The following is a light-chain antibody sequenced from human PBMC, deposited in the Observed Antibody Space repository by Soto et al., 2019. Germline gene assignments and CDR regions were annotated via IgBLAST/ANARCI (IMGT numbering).Light chain of an antibody. CDR2: GAS. CDR3: QQYGSSFT. V-gene: IGKV3-20*01. Sequence: EIVLTQSPGTLSLSPGERATLSCRASQSISSRYLAWYQQKPGQAPRLLIYGASSRATGIPDRFSGSGSGTDFILTISRLEPEDFAVYYGQQYGSSFTFGPGTKVDIK. CDR1: QSISSRY. J-gene: IGKJ3*01.